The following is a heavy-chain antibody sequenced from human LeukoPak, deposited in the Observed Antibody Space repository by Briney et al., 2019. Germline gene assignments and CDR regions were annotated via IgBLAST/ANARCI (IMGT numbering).Heavy chain of an antibody. Sequence: ASVKVPCKASGYTFTGYYMHWVRHAPGQGLEWMGWINPNSGGTNYAQKFQGRVTMTRDTSISTAYMELSRLRSDDTAVYYCARGRGVGATVDYWGQGTLVTVSS. D-gene: IGHD1-26*01. CDR2: INPNSGGT. J-gene: IGHJ4*02. V-gene: IGHV1-2*02. CDR3: ARGRGVGATVDY. CDR1: GYTFTGYY.